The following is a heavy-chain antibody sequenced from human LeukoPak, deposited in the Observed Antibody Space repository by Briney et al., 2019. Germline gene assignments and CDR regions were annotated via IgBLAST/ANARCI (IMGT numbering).Heavy chain of an antibody. V-gene: IGHV3-30*02. Sequence: PGGSLRLSCAASGFTFSSYGMHWVRQAPGKGLEWVAFIRYDGSNKYYADSVKGRFTISRENSKNTLYLQMNSLRAEDTAVYYCAKALHKYGGYDGAYFDYWGQGTLVTVSS. CDR3: AKALHKYGGYDGAYFDY. J-gene: IGHJ4*02. D-gene: IGHD5-12*01. CDR1: GFTFSSYG. CDR2: IRYDGSNK.